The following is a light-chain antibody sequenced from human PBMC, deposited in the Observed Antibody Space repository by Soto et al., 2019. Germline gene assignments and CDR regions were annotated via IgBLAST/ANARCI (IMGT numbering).Light chain of an antibody. J-gene: IGKJ1*01. CDR3: MQSTHWPTT. Sequence: VMSQSPLALPVTLVQACSISCGPSQRLVSTDGNTYLNWFHQRPGQSPRRLIYKVSNRDSGVPDRFSGSGSGTDFTLKISRVEAEDVGVYYCMQSTHWPTTFGQGTKVDI. CDR2: KVS. V-gene: IGKV2-30*01. CDR1: QRLVSTDGNTY.